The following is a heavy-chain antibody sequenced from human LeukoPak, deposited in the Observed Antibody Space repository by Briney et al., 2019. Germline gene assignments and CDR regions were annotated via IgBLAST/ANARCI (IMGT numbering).Heavy chain of an antibody. Sequence: ASVRVSCKASGYTFTGYYMHWVRQAPGQGLEWMGWINPNIGDTNYAQKFQGRITMTRDTSISTAYMELSRLRFDDTAVYYCARINSSRWYDFWGQGTRVTVSS. V-gene: IGHV1-2*02. D-gene: IGHD6-13*01. J-gene: IGHJ4*02. CDR3: ARINSSRWYDF. CDR1: GYTFTGYY. CDR2: INPNIGDT.